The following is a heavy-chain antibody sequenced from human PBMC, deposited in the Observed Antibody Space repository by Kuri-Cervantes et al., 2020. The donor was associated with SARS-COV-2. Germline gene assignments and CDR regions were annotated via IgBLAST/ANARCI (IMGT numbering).Heavy chain of an antibody. Sequence: GGSLRLSCAASGFTSSSSWMHWVCQAPEEGLEWVADIKCDGSEKYYVDSVKGRLTTSRDNAKNSLYLQVNSLRAEDMTVYYCVRGCGPNSIAVAGTINPNWFDPWGQGTLVTVSS. CDR3: VRGCGPNSIAVAGTINPNWFDP. V-gene: IGHV3-52*01. CDR1: GFTSSSSW. J-gene: IGHJ5*02. D-gene: IGHD6-19*01. CDR2: IKCDGSEK.